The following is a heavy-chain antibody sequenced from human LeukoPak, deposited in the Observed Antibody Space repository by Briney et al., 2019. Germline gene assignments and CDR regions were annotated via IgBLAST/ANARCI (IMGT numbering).Heavy chain of an antibody. V-gene: IGHV3-11*03. D-gene: IGHD6-13*01. CDR2: ISGSSTHT. CDR1: GFSFSDYY. Sequence: GGTLRLSCAASGFSFSDYYMNWIRQAPGKGLEWVSYISGSSTHTNYADSVKGRFTISRDNAKNSLSLQMNSLRAEDTAVYYCAKYSSSSNYYYGMDVWGQGTTVTVS. CDR3: AKYSSSSNYYYGMDV. J-gene: IGHJ6*02.